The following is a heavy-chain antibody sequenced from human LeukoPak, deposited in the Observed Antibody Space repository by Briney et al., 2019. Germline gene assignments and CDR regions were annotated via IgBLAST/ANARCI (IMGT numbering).Heavy chain of an antibody. J-gene: IGHJ4*02. CDR2: ISSSGSTI. CDR1: GFTFSSYE. Sequence: GGSLRLSCAASGFTFSSYEMNWVRQAPGKGLEWVSYISSSGSTICYADSVKGRFTISRDNAKNSLYLQMNSLRAEDTAVYYCARGGRYFDWLLGYWGQGTLVTVSS. D-gene: IGHD3-9*01. V-gene: IGHV3-48*03. CDR3: ARGGRYFDWLLGY.